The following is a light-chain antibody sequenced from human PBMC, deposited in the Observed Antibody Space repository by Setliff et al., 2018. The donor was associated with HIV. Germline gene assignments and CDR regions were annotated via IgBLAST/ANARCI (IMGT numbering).Light chain of an antibody. CDR1: SSDIGGYNY. CDR2: EVN. V-gene: IGLV2-14*01. Sequence: QSVLTQPASVSGPPGQSITISCTGTSSDIGGYNYVSWYQQHPGRAPKLIIYEVNIRPSGVSNRFAGFKFGNTASLSISGLQAEDEADYYCSSYTGGSTRVFGAGTKVTVL. CDR3: SSYTGGSTRV. J-gene: IGLJ1*01.